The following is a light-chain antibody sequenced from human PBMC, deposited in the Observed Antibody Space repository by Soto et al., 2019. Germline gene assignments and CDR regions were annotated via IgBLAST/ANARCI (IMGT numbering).Light chain of an antibody. V-gene: IGLV1-40*01. Sequence: QSVLTQPPSVSGAPGQGVTISCTGSTSNIGSGYDVHWYQQVPGLAPKLLIYANINRPSGVPDRFSGSKFGTSASLAITGLQAEDEADYYCQSYDNSLSGWVFGGGTKVTVL. CDR1: TSNIGSGYD. CDR3: QSYDNSLSGWV. CDR2: ANI. J-gene: IGLJ2*01.